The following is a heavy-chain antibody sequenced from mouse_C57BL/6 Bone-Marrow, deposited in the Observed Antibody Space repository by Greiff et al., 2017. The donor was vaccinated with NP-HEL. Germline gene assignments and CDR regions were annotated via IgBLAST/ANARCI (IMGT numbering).Heavy chain of an antibody. V-gene: IGHV1-43*01. CDR1: GYSFTGYY. Sequence: VQLQQSGPELVKPGASVKISCKASGYSFTGYYMHWVKQSSEKSLEWIGEINPSTGGTSYNQKFKGKATLTVDKSSITAYMQLKSLTSEDSAVYYCARGSHWYYFDYWGQGTTLTVSS. CDR2: INPSTGGT. J-gene: IGHJ2*01. D-gene: IGHD4-1*01. CDR3: ARGSHWYYFDY.